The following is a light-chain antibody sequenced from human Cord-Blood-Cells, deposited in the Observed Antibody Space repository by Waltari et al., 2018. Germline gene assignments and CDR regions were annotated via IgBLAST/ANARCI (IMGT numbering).Light chain of an antibody. CDR2: QDS. V-gene: IGLV3-1*01. CDR3: QAWDSSTVV. Sequence: SYELTQPPSVSVSPGQTASITCSGEKLGDKYACWYQQKPGQSPVLVLYQDSKRPSGIPERFSGSNSGNTATLTISGTQAMDEADYYCQAWDSSTVVFGGGTKRTVL. J-gene: IGLJ2*01. CDR1: KLGDKY.